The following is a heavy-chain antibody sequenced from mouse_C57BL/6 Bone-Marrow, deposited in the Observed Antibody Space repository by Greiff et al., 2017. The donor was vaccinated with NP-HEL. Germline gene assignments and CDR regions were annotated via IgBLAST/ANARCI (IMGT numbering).Heavy chain of an antibody. J-gene: IGHJ2*01. D-gene: IGHD1-1*01. CDR3: ALYYYGSSYDY. V-gene: IGHV1-63*01. Sequence: VQLQESGAELVRPGTSVKMSCKASGYTFTNYWIGWAKQRPGHGLEWIGDIYPGGGYTNYNEKFKGKATLTADKSSSTAYMQFSSLTSEDSAIYYCALYYYGSSYDYWGQGTTLTVSS. CDR2: IYPGGGYT. CDR1: GYTFTNYW.